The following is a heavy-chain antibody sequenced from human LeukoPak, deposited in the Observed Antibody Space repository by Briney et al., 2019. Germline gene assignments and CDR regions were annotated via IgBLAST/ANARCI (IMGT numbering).Heavy chain of an antibody. CDR2: IGAYNGNT. D-gene: IGHD1-26*01. Sequence: ASVKVSCKTSGYTFTSYGISWVRQAPGQGLEWMGWIGAYNGNTNYAQNLQGRVTMTTDTSTSTAYMELRSLRSDDTAVCYCAKLELRPYYYYMDVWGKGTTVTVSS. V-gene: IGHV1-18*01. CDR1: GYTFTSYG. CDR3: AKLELRPYYYYMDV. J-gene: IGHJ6*03.